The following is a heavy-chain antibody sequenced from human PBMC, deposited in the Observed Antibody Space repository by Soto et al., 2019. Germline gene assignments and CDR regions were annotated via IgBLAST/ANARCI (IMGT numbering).Heavy chain of an antibody. J-gene: IGHJ6*02. CDR1: GGAFSGYY. CDR2: INHSGST. V-gene: IGHV4-34*01. Sequence: QVQLQQWGAGLLKPSETLSLTCAVYGGAFSGYYWSWIRQPPGKGLEWVGEINHSGSTNYNPSLKSRVTISVDPSKNKFSLKLSSVTAAATAVYYCARDHGHSSSWYYYYYGMDVWGQGTTVTVSS. D-gene: IGHD6-13*01. CDR3: ARDHGHSSSWYYYYYGMDV.